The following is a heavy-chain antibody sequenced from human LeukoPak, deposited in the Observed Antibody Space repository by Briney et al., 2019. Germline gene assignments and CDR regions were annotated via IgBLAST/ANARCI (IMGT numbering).Heavy chain of an antibody. V-gene: IGHV3-23*01. CDR1: GFTFSSYG. J-gene: IGHJ6*03. Sequence: PGGSLRLSCAASGFTFSSYGMSWVRQAPGKGLEWVSAISGSGGSTYYADSVKGRFTISRDNSKNTLYLQMNSLRAEDTAVYYCAKGSYGAYYYYYYMDVWGKGTTVTISS. D-gene: IGHD1-26*01. CDR3: AKGSYGAYYYYYYMDV. CDR2: ISGSGGST.